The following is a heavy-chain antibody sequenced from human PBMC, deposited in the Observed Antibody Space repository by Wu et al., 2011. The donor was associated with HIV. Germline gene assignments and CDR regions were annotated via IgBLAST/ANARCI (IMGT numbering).Heavy chain of an antibody. V-gene: IGHV1-69*14. CDR2: IIPMFDTA. CDR1: RGTFTSYA. D-gene: IGHD3-10*01. CDR3: AIGFGEHYYYYFYIDV. Sequence: QVQLVQSGAEVKKPGSSVKVSCKASRGTFTSYAVSWVRLTPGQGLEWMGRIIPMFDTANYAQNFQSRLTITADKSTSTAYMELSSLRSEDTAVYYCAIGFGEHYYYYFYIDVWGKGTTVTVSS. J-gene: IGHJ6*03.